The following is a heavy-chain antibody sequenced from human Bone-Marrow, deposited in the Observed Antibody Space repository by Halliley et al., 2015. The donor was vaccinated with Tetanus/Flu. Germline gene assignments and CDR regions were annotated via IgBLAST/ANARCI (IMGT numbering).Heavy chain of an antibody. CDR3: ARDRGRVAVAGFDY. J-gene: IGHJ4*02. D-gene: IGHD6-19*01. Sequence: LEGFGYVYSDGSTNSNPPLKSRVSMSVDTSKKHFSLTLRSVTAADTAVYFCARDRGRVAVAGFDYWGQGMLVTVSS. CDR2: VYSDGST. V-gene: IGHV4-61*03.